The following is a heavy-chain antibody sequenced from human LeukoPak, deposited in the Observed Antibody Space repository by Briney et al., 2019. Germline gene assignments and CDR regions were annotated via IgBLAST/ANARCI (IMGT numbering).Heavy chain of an antibody. Sequence: ASVKVSCKASGYTFTSYYMYWVRQAPGQGLEWMGIINPSGGSTSYAQKFQGRVTLTRDTSTSTVYMELNSLGSEDTAVYYCARDRSGTKGWFDPWGQGTPVTVSS. J-gene: IGHJ5*02. CDR3: ARDRSGTKGWFDP. D-gene: IGHD3-10*01. V-gene: IGHV1-46*01. CDR1: GYTFTSYY. CDR2: INPSGGST.